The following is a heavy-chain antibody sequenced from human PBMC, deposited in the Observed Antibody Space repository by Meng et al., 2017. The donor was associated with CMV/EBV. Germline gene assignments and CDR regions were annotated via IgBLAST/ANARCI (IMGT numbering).Heavy chain of an antibody. J-gene: IGHJ4*02. CDR3: ATTYYYGSGSYYTLDY. V-gene: IGHV3-53*01. CDR2: IYSGGST. D-gene: IGHD3-10*01. Sequence: GESLKISCAASGFTVSSNYMSWVRQAPGKGLEWVSVIYSGGSTYYADSVKGRLTISRDNSKNTLYLQMNSLGAEDTAVYYCATTYYYGSGSYYTLDYWGQGTLVTVSS. CDR1: GFTVSSNY.